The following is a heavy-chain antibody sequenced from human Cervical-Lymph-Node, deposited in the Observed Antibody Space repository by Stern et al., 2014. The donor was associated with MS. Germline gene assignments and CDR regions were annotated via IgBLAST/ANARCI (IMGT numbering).Heavy chain of an antibody. J-gene: IGHJ4*02. Sequence: QLQLQESGPGLVKPSGTLSLTCAVSGGSISSDNWWSWVRQPPGKGLEWIGEIFHRGNTNYNPSLKSRVTISVDKSKNHFSLKLNSLTAADTAVYYCARASYNVLTDYYMGLIDYWGQGTLVTVSS. CDR2: IFHRGNT. D-gene: IGHD3-9*01. CDR3: ARASYNVLTDYYMGLIDY. V-gene: IGHV4-4*02. CDR1: GGSISSDNW.